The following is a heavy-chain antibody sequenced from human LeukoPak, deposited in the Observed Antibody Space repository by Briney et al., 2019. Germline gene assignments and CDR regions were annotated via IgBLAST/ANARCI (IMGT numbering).Heavy chain of an antibody. V-gene: IGHV5-51*01. CDR1: GYGFTNYW. CDR3: ATPHYYDSSGQINP. Sequence: GESLKISCKGSGYGFTNYWIGWVRQMPGKGLEWMGIINPGDSDTRYNPSFQGQDTISADKSIKTAYLQWSSLKASDTAMYYCATPHYYDSSGQINPWGQGTLVTVSS. CDR2: INPGDSDT. J-gene: IGHJ5*02. D-gene: IGHD3-22*01.